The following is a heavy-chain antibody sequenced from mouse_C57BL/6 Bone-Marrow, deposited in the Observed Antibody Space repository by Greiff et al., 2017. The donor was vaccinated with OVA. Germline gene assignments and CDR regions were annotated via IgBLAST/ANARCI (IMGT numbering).Heavy chain of an antibody. D-gene: IGHD2-10*01. CDR3: ARPYYGNFAWFAY. CDR2: IDPNSGVT. J-gene: IGHJ3*01. V-gene: IGHV1-72*01. Sequence: QVQLQQPGAELVKPGASVKLSCKASGYTFTSYWMHWVKQRPGRGLEWIGRIDPNSGVTKYNEKFKSKATMTVDTPSSTAYMQLSSLTSEDSAVYYCARPYYGNFAWFAYWGQGTLVTVSA. CDR1: GYTFTSYW.